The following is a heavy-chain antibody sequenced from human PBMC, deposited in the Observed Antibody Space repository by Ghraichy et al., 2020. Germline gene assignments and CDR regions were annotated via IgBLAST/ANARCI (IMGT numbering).Heavy chain of an antibody. Sequence: SGPTLVKPTQTLTLTCTFSGFSLSTSGVGVGWIRQPPGKALEWLALIYWNDDKRYSPSLKSRLTITKDTSKNQVVLTMTNMDPGDTATYYCAHSQALGPLSGSALRHAFDIWGQGTMVTVSS. CDR2: IYWNDDK. D-gene: IGHD1-26*01. J-gene: IGHJ3*02. CDR1: GFSLSTSGVG. CDR3: AHSQALGPLSGSALRHAFDI. V-gene: IGHV2-5*01.